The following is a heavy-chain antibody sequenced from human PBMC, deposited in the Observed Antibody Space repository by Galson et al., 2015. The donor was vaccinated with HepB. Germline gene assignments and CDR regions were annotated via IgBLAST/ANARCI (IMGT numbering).Heavy chain of an antibody. CDR2: IYPGDSDT. D-gene: IGHD6-19*01. V-gene: IGHV5-51*01. J-gene: IGHJ4*02. CDR3: ARQSSGWYYLFDY. CDR1: GYSFTSYW. Sequence: QSGAEVKKPGESLKISCKGSGYSFTSYWIGWVRQMPGKGLEWMGIIYPGDSDTRYSPSFQGQVTISADESISTAYLQLSSLRASDAAMYYCARQSSGWYYLFDYWGQGTLVTVSS.